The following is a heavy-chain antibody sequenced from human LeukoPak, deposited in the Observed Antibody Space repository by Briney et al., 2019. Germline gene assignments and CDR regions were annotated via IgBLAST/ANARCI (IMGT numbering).Heavy chain of an antibody. D-gene: IGHD5-12*01. CDR1: GYTFTTYG. Sequence: ASVKVSCKASGYTFTTYGIVWLRQAPGEGIQWMGWISPYNDNTKYAQKLQGRVTMTTDTSTSTAYMELRSLRSDDTAVYYCARDREVWLRPRRRYYFHYWGQGTLVTVSS. J-gene: IGHJ4*02. V-gene: IGHV1-18*01. CDR3: ARDREVWLRPRRRYYFHY. CDR2: ISPYNDNT.